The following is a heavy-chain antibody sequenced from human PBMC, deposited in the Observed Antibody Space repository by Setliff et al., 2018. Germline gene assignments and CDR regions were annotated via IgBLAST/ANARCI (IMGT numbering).Heavy chain of an antibody. Sequence: ASVKVSCKVSGSTLTELTMYWVRQAPGKGLEWMGGFDPEDEETIYAQKFQGRVTMTEDTSTDTAYMELSSLRAEDTAVYYCAQDRITIFGGVPPQDAFDIWGQGTMVTVSS. CDR1: GSTLTELT. CDR3: AQDRITIFGGVPPQDAFDI. V-gene: IGHV1-24*01. D-gene: IGHD3-3*01. J-gene: IGHJ3*02. CDR2: FDPEDEET.